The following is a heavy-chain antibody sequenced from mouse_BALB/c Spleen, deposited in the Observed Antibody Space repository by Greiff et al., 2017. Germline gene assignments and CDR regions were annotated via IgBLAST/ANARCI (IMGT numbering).Heavy chain of an antibody. CDR2: ISTYYGDA. J-gene: IGHJ1*01. Sequence: QVQLHQSGAELVRPGVSVKISCKGSGYTFTDYAMHWVKQSHAKSLEWIGVISTYYGDASYNQKFKGKATMTVDKSSSTAYMELARLTSEDSAIYYCARFTTVVARGGYIDVWGAGTTVTVSS. D-gene: IGHD1-1*01. CDR1: GYTFTDYA. V-gene: IGHV1S137*01. CDR3: ARFTTVVARGGYIDV.